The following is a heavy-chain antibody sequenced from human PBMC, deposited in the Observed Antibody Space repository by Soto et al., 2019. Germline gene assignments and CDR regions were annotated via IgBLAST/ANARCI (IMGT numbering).Heavy chain of an antibody. V-gene: IGHV3-74*01. J-gene: IGHJ4*02. CDR3: ARRYYYDSSGYFAELDY. CDR1: GFTFSSYW. D-gene: IGHD3-22*01. Sequence: EVHLVESGGGLVQPGGSLRLSCAASGFTFSSYWMHCVRQAPGKGLVWVSRINSDGSTTTYADSVKGRFTISRDNAKTTLYLQMNILRAEDTAVYYCARRYYYDSSGYFAELDYWGQGTLVTVSS. CDR2: INSDGSTT.